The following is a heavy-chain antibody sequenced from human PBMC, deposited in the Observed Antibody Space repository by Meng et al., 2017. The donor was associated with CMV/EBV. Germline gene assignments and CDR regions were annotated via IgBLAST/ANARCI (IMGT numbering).Heavy chain of an antibody. CDR2: IYTSGST. CDR3: AREMPIAAAGCFNY. D-gene: IGHD6-13*01. CDR1: GGSISSYY. J-gene: IGHJ4*02. Sequence: QVPLPESGPGLVKPPETLALTCTVSGGSISSYYWSWIRQPAGKGLEWIGRIYTSGSTNYNPSLKSRVTMSVDTSKNQFSLKLSSVTAADTAVYYCAREMPIAAAGCFNYWGQGTLVTVSS. V-gene: IGHV4-4*07.